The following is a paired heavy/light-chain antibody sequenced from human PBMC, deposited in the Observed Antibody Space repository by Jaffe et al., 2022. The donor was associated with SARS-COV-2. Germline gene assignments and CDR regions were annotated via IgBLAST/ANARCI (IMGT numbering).Light chain of an antibody. Sequence: AIRMTQSPSSFSASTGDRVTITCRASQGISSYLAWYQQKPGKAPKLLIYAASTLQSGVPSRFSGSGSGTDFTLTISCLQSEDFATYYCQQYYSYPPFTFGPGTKVDIK. CDR3: QQYYSYPPFT. J-gene: IGKJ3*01. CDR2: AAS. CDR1: QGISSY. V-gene: IGKV1-8*01.
Heavy chain of an antibody. CDR3: ARGWFGELLFNLNFDY. Sequence: QVQLVESGGGVVQPGRSLRLSCAASGFTFSSYAMHWVRQAPGKGLEWVAVISYDGSNKYYADSVKGRFTISRDNSKNTLYLQMNSLRAEDTAVYYCARGWFGELLFNLNFDYWGQGTLVTVSS. CDR2: ISYDGSNK. J-gene: IGHJ4*02. CDR1: GFTFSSYA. V-gene: IGHV3-30*04. D-gene: IGHD3-10*01.